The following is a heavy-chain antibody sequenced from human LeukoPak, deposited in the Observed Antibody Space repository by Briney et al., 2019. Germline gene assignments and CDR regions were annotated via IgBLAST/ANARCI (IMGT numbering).Heavy chain of an antibody. CDR1: GFTFSDYY. CDR3: AREVDLAVAAFDY. D-gene: IGHD6-19*01. V-gene: IGHV3-11*01. J-gene: IGHJ4*02. CDR2: ISSSGSTI. Sequence: PGRSLRLSCAASGFTFSDYYMSWIRQAPGKGLEWVSYISSSGSTIYYADSVKGRFTISRDNAKNSLYLQMNSLRAEDTAVYYCAREVDLAVAAFDYWGQGTLVTVSS.